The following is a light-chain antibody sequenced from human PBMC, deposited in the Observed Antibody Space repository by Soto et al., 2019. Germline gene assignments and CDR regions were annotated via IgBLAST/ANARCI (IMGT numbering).Light chain of an antibody. CDR2: GAS. Sequence: MTQSPGTLSLSPRERATLSCRASQSISRNYLAWYQQKPGQSPRLLIYGASTRATGIPARFIGSGSGTEFTLTIRSMKSEDFAVDDCQQYNNWPTFCQGTNVDI. CDR1: QSISRN. CDR3: QQYNNWPT. V-gene: IGKV3-15*01. J-gene: IGKJ1*01.